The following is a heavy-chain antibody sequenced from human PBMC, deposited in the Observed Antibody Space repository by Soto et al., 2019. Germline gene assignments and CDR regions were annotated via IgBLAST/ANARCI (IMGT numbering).Heavy chain of an antibody. Sequence: GSLRLSCAASGFTVSSNYMSWVRQAPGKGLEWVSVIYSGGSTYYADSVKGRFTISRDNAKNSLYLQMNSLRAEDTAVYYCARSGSGSYYPQNWFDPWGQGTLVTVSS. J-gene: IGHJ5*02. CDR2: IYSGGST. CDR1: GFTVSSNY. D-gene: IGHD3-10*01. V-gene: IGHV3-53*01. CDR3: ARSGSGSYYPQNWFDP.